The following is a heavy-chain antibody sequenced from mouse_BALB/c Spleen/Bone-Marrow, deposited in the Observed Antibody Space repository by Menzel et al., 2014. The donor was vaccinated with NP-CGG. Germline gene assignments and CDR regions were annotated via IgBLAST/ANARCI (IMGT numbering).Heavy chain of an antibody. V-gene: IGHV1-82*01. CDR1: GYAFSYSW. Sequence: VQLQQSGPELVKPGASVKISCKASGYAFSYSWMNWVKQRPGQGLEWIVRIYPGDGDTYYNGKFKGRATLTADKSSSTAYMQLSSLTSVDSAVYFCARSDGYRAMDYWGQGSSVTVAS. J-gene: IGHJ4*01. D-gene: IGHD2-3*01. CDR2: IYPGDGDT. CDR3: ARSDGYRAMDY.